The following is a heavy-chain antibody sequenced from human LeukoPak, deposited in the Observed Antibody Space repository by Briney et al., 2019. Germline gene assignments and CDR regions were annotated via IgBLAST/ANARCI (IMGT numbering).Heavy chain of an antibody. J-gene: IGHJ5*02. V-gene: IGHV3-7*03. CDR1: GFIFSDSW. CDR2: IEKNGSGK. D-gene: IGHD2-15*01. Sequence: QAGGSLRLSCTVSGFIFSDSWMAWIRQAPGKGLEWVAIIEKNGSGKNYVDSVKGRFIISRDNAKNSLFLQMDSLKVEDTAIYYCTTDRWYSADHWGQGTPVTVSS. CDR3: TTDRWYSADH.